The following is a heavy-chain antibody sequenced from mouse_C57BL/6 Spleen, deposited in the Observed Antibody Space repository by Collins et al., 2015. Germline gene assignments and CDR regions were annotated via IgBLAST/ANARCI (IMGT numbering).Heavy chain of an antibody. J-gene: IGHJ1*03. CDR2: ILPGSGST. Sequence: QVQLQQSGAELMKPGASVKLSCKATGYTFTGYWIEWVKQRPGHGLEWIGEILPGSGSTKYNEKFKGKATLTAETFSNTASMQLSSLTTEDSAIYYCARRDYNGSEYFDVWGTGTTVTVSS. V-gene: IGHV1-9*01. CDR1: GYTFTGYW. D-gene: IGHD1-1*01. CDR3: ARRDYNGSEYFDV.